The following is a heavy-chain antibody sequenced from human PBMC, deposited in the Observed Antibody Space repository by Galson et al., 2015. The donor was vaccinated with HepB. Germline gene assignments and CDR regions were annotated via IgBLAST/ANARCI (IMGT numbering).Heavy chain of an antibody. D-gene: IGHD1-26*01. CDR3: AKAVIVGATDLNYFDY. Sequence: SLRLSCAASGFTFSSYAMSWVRQAPGKGLEWVSAISGSGGSTYYADSVKGRFTISRDNSKNTLYLQMNSLRAEDTAVYYCAKAVIVGATDLNYFDYWGQGTLVTVSS. V-gene: IGHV3-23*01. CDR2: ISGSGGST. J-gene: IGHJ4*02. CDR1: GFTFSSYA.